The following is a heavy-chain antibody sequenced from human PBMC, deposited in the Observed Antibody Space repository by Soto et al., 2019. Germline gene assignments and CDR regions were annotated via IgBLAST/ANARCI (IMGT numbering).Heavy chain of an antibody. Sequence: QVQLVESGGGVVQPGRSLRLSCAASGFTFSSYAMHWVRQAPGKGLEWVAVISYDGSNKYYADSVKGRFTISRDNSKNTLYLQMNSLRAEDTAVYYCARDLKVYGMDVWGQGTTVTVSS. D-gene: IGHD3-9*01. V-gene: IGHV3-30-3*01. J-gene: IGHJ6*02. CDR2: ISYDGSNK. CDR1: GFTFSSYA. CDR3: ARDLKVYGMDV.